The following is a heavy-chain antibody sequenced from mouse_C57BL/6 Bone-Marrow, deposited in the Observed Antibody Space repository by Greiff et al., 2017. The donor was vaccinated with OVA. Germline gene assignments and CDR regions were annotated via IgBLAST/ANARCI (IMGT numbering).Heavy chain of an antibody. CDR1: GYTFTSYW. V-gene: IGHV1-55*01. D-gene: IGHD1-1*01. CDR3: ARQCGSSWSAY. Sequence: QVQLQQPGAELVKPGASVKMSCKASGYTFTSYWITWVKQRPGQGLEWIGDIYPGSGSTNYNEKFKSKATLTVDTSSSTAYMQLSSLTSGDSAVYYCARQCGSSWSAYWGQGTLVTVSA. J-gene: IGHJ3*01. CDR2: IYPGSGST.